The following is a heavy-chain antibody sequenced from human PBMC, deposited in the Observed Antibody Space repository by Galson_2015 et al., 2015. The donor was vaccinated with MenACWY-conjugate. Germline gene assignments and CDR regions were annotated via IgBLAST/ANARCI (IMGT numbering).Heavy chain of an antibody. CDR2: IKHDGSEK. Sequence: SLRLSCAASGFMFSDYWMAWVRQAPGKGLEWVANIKHDGSEKFYVDSVKGRFTISRDNAKNSLFLQMNSLSLEDTAVYYCAREGPTVPGPLGYFDLWGQGTLVTVSS. CDR3: AREGPTVPGPLGYFDL. CDR1: GFMFSDYW. D-gene: IGHD1-1*01. J-gene: IGHJ5*02. V-gene: IGHV3-7*01.